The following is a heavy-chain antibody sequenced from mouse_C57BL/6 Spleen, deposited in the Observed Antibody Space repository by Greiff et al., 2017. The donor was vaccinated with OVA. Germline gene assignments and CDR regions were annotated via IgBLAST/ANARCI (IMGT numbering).Heavy chain of an antibody. V-gene: IGHV1-76*01. CDR2: IYPGSGNT. J-gene: IGHJ4*01. CDR3: ARLSYYAMDY. Sequence: VKLQESGAELVRPGASVKLSCKASGYTFTDYYINWVKQRPGQGLEWIARIYPGSGNTYYNEKFKGKATLTAEKSSSTAYMQLSSLTSEDSAVYFCARLSYYAMDYWGQGTSVTVSS. CDR1: GYTFTDYY.